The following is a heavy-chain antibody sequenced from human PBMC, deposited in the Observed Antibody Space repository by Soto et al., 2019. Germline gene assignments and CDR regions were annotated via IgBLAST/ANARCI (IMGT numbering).Heavy chain of an antibody. D-gene: IGHD4-4*01. Sequence: EVQVVESGGGLVKPGGSRRLSCAASGFTFSSYSMNWVRQAPGKGLEWVSSISSSSSYIYYADSVKGRFTISRDNAKNSLYLQMNSLRAEDTAVYYCARDLHDYGDFWGQGTLVTVSS. J-gene: IGHJ4*02. V-gene: IGHV3-21*01. CDR3: ARDLHDYGDF. CDR2: ISSSSSYI. CDR1: GFTFSSYS.